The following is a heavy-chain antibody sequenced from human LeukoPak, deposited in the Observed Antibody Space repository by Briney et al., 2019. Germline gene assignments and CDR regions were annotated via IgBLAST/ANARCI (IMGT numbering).Heavy chain of an antibody. CDR2: ISSSSSTI. CDR1: GFTFSSYS. D-gene: IGHD2-15*01. V-gene: IGHV3-48*02. Sequence: GGSLRLSCAASGFTFSSYSMSWVRQAPGKGLEWVSYISSSSSTIYYADSVKGRSTIPRDNAKNSLYLQMNSLRDEDTAVYYCARDGGGDIVVAFAFDIWGQGTMVTVSS. CDR3: ARDGGGDIVVAFAFDI. J-gene: IGHJ3*02.